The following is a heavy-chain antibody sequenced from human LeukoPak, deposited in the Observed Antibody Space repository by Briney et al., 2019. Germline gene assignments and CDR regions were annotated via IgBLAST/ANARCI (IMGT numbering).Heavy chain of an antibody. V-gene: IGHV3-20*04. CDR2: INWNGGST. J-gene: IGHJ4*02. D-gene: IGHD3-10*01. CDR1: GFTFSSYA. Sequence: PGGSLRLSCAASGFTFSSYAMSWVRQAPGKGLEWVSGINWNGGSTGYADSVKGRFTISRDNAKNSLYLQMNSLRAEDTALYYCASGVGVRGVVGGDYWGQGTLVTVSS. CDR3: ASGVGVRGVVGGDY.